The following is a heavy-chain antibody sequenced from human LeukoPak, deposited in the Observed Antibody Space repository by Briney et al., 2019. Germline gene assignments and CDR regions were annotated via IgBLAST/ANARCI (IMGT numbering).Heavy chain of an antibody. CDR2: ISYAGST. D-gene: IGHD6-13*01. Sequence: SETLSLTCTVSGGSITSYYWSWIRQPPGKGLAWIGYISYAGSTNYNPSLKSRVTMSVDTSKNQFSLKLSSVTAADTAIYYCARGMSSSWPGRLDYWGQGTLVTVSS. V-gene: IGHV4-59*01. CDR1: GGSITSYY. CDR3: ARGMSSSWPGRLDY. J-gene: IGHJ4*02.